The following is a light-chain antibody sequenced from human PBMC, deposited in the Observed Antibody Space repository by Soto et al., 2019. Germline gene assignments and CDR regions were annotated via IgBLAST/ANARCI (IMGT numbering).Light chain of an antibody. CDR1: QSVSSY. CDR3: QQRSNWPRLT. J-gene: IGKJ4*01. V-gene: IGKV3-11*01. Sequence: EIVLTQSPATLSLSPGERATLSCRASQSVSSYLAWYQQKPGQAPRLLIYDASNRATGIPARFSGSGSRTDFTLTISSLEPEDFAVYYCQQRSNWPRLTFGGGTKVEIK. CDR2: DAS.